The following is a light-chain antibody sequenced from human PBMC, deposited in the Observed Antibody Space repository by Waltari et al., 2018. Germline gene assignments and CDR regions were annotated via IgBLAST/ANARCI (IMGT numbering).Light chain of an antibody. Sequence: QSALTPPASVSGSPRKSITIPCTATRPDLVAYNPFSWFRQYPGKAPELIIYGSYNRPFGDSSRFSGSKSGNTTSLTISGLQAGDEGDYYCSSYTDTKTYVFGSGTTVSVV. J-gene: IGLJ1*01. CDR3: SSYTDTKTYV. CDR2: GSY. V-gene: IGLV2-14*01. CDR1: RPDLVAYNP.